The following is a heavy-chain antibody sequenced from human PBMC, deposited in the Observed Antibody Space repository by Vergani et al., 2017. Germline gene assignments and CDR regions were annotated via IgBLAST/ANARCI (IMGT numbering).Heavy chain of an antibody. CDR2: IRSKANSYAT. Sequence: EVQLVESGGGLVQPGGSLKLSCAASGFTFSGSAMHWVRQASGKGLEWVGRIRSKANSYATAYAASVKGRFTISRDNAKNSLYLQMNSLRAEDTAVYYCARGYCSGGSCYYNWFDPWGQGTLVTVSS. D-gene: IGHD2-15*01. V-gene: IGHV3-73*02. J-gene: IGHJ5*02. CDR3: ARGYCSGGSCYYNWFDP. CDR1: GFTFSGSA.